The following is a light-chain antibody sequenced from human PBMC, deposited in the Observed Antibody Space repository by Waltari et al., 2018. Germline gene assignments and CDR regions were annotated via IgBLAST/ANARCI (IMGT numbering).Light chain of an antibody. CDR1: TSDLGTYNL. CDR2: EVS. V-gene: IGLV2-23*02. Sequence: QSALTQPASVSGSPGQSITISCTGTTSDLGTYNLVSWSQHHPGKAPNLLIYEVSKRPSGVSNRFSGYKSGNTASLTISGLQADDEADYYCCSYAGTVVFGGGTKLTVL. J-gene: IGLJ2*01. CDR3: CSYAGTVV.